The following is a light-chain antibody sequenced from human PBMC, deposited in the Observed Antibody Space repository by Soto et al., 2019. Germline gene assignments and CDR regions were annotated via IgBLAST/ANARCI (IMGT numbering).Light chain of an antibody. CDR1: QSISSW. CDR2: DAS. Sequence: DIQMTQSPSTLSASVGDRVTIICRASQSISSWLAWYQQKPGKAPKLLIYDASSLESGVPSRFSGSGSGTEFTLTISSLQPDDFATYYCQQYNSYSGTFGQGTKVEIK. CDR3: QQYNSYSGT. V-gene: IGKV1-5*02. J-gene: IGKJ1*01.